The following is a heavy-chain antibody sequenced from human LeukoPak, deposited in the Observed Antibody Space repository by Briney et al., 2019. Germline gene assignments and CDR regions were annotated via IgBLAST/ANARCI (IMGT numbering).Heavy chain of an antibody. CDR3: AREFTAMAFDY. CDR2: INNVRSHI. V-gene: IGHV3-21*01. Sequence: PGGSLRLSCAASAFSLNAYNMNWVRQAPGKGLEWVSSINNVRSHIYYADSVKGRLTISRDNAKNSLYLHMDSLRAEDTAVYYCAREFTAMAFDYWGQGALVTVSS. CDR1: AFSLNAYN. D-gene: IGHD5-18*01. J-gene: IGHJ4*02.